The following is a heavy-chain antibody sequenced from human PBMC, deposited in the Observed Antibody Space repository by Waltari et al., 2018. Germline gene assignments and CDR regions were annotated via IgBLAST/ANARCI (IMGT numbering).Heavy chain of an antibody. J-gene: IGHJ3*02. CDR3: VRPGSTVTPRAFDI. D-gene: IGHD4-17*01. CDR2: TYYRGAM. CDR1: GGSLSPYY. Sequence: QVQLQESGPGLVKPSETLSLTCTVSGGSLSPYYWSWIRQPPGKGLGWIGTTYYRGAMSNNPSLDRRLSMSIDTSKNLFSLKLSSVTATDTGVYFCVRPGSTVTPRAFDIWGQGIKVTVSS. V-gene: IGHV4-59*04.